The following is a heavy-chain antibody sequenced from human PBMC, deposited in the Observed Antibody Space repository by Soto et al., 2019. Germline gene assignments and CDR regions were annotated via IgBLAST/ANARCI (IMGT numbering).Heavy chain of an antibody. CDR1: GGTFSSYA. D-gene: IGHD3-22*01. CDR2: IIPIFGTA. V-gene: IGHV1-69*01. J-gene: IGHJ3*02. CDR3: VDSSGHRGAFDI. Sequence: QVQLVQSGAEVKKPGSSVKVSCKASGGTFSSYAISWVRQAPGQALEWMGGIIPIFGTANYAQKFQGRVTITADESTCTAYMELSSLRSEDTAVYYCVDSSGHRGAFDIWGQGTMVTVSS.